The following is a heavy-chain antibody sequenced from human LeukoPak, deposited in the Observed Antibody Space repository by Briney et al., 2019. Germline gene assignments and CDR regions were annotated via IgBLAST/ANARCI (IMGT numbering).Heavy chain of an antibody. D-gene: IGHD3-10*01. CDR2: ISGSTT. J-gene: IGHJ4*02. CDR1: GFTFSSYA. Sequence: GGSLRLSCAASGFTFSSYAMSWVRQAPGKGLESVSTISGSTTYYADSVQGRFTISGDISRNTLYLLMLSLRAEDTALYFCAKVLDYYASGPVDSWGQGTLVTVSS. V-gene: IGHV3-23*01. CDR3: AKVLDYYASGPVDS.